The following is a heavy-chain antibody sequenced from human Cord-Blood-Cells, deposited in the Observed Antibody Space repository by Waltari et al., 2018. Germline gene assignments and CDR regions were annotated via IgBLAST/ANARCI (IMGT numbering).Heavy chain of an antibody. CDR1: CGSISSYS. CDR3: ARLSGYTHV. V-gene: IGHV4-59*08. J-gene: IGHJ4*02. Sequence: QVQLQEAGPGLVKPSGALSLTCTCSCGSISSYSWSWIRPPPGKGLEWIGYIYYSGSPNCMPSMTSGSTKSLDTSKSQFSLAVSSVAAAGTGVYYGARLSGYTHVWGQGTLVTVSS. D-gene: IGHD5-12*01. CDR2: IYYSGSP.